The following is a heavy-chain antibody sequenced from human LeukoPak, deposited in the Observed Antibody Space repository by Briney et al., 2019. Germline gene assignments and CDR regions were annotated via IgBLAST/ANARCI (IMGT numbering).Heavy chain of an antibody. J-gene: IGHJ4*02. Sequence: EASVKVSCMASGYTFTGYYMHWVRQAPGQGLEWMGWINPNSGDTKYAQKFQGRVTMTRDTSISTAYMELSRLRSDDTAVYYCATQRGSYLWGTDFDYWGQGTLVTVSS. CDR3: ATQRGSYLWGTDFDY. D-gene: IGHD3-16*01. CDR2: INPNSGDT. V-gene: IGHV1-2*02. CDR1: GYTFTGYY.